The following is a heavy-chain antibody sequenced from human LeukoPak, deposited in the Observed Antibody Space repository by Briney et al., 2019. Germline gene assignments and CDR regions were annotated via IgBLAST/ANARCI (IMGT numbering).Heavy chain of an antibody. CDR3: PSIGTGFDY. CDR2: INTNTGNP. Sequence: GASVKVSCKASGYTFTAYAMNWVRQAPGQGLEYMGWINTNTGNPTYAQGFTGRFVFSLDTSVSTAYMQISSIKAEDTAVYYFPSIGTGFDYWGQGTLVTVSS. D-gene: IGHD1-14*01. CDR1: GYTFTAYA. V-gene: IGHV7-4-1*02. J-gene: IGHJ4*02.